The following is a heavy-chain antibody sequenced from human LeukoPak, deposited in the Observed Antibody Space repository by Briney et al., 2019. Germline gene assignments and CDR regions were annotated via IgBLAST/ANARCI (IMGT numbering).Heavy chain of an antibody. CDR3: AKDCSGGSCY. CDR2: ILYDGSNK. CDR1: GFTFSSYG. J-gene: IGHJ4*01. D-gene: IGHD2-15*01. Sequence: PGGSLRLSCAASGFTFSSYGMHWVRQAPGKGLEWVAFILYDGSNKYYADSVKGRFTISRDNSKNTLYLQMNSLRAEDTAVYYGAKDCSGGSCYWGHGTLVTVSS. V-gene: IGHV3-30*02.